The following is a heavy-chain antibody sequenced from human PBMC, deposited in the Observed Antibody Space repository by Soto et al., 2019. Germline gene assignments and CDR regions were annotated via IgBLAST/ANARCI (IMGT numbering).Heavy chain of an antibody. CDR3: ARDWLQLDYYYGMDV. V-gene: IGHV4-31*03. J-gene: IGHJ6*02. CDR1: GGSISSGGYY. D-gene: IGHD6-19*01. CDR2: IYYSGST. Sequence: PSETLSLTCTVSGGSISSGGYYWSWIRQHPGKGLEWIGYIYYSGSTYYNPSLKSRVTISVDTSKNQFSLKLSSVTAADTAVYYCARDWLQLDYYYGMDVWGQGTTVTVSS.